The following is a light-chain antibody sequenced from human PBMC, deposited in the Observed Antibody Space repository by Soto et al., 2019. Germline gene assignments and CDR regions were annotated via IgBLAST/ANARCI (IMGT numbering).Light chain of an antibody. Sequence: QSVLTQSPSASASLEASVKLTCTLSSGHKKYAIAWHQQQPQKGPRYLMNVNSDGSHSKGDGIPDRFSGSSSGTERYLIISSLQSEDEADYYCQTWGTDFRVFGGGTKLTVL. J-gene: IGLJ3*02. CDR2: VNSDGSH. CDR3: QTWGTDFRV. CDR1: SGHKKYA. V-gene: IGLV4-69*01.